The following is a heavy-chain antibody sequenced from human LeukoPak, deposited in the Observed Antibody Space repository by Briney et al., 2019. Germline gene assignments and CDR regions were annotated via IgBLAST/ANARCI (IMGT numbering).Heavy chain of an antibody. CDR3: ARAAPGAYCGGDCYSDYFDY. J-gene: IGHJ4*02. CDR1: GYIFTSHY. Sequence: ASVKVSCKASGYIFTSHYMHWVRQAPGQGLEWMGMINPSGGSTSYAQKFQGRVTMTRDTSTSTVYMELSSLRSEDTAVYYCARAAPGAYCGGDCYSDYFDYWGQGTLVTVSS. CDR2: INPSGGST. D-gene: IGHD2-21*02. V-gene: IGHV1-46*01.